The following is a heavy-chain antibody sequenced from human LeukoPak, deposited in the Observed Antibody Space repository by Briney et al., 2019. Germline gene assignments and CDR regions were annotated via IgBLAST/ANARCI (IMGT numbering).Heavy chain of an antibody. D-gene: IGHD6-13*01. Sequence: GGSLRLSCAASGFTFSSYWMHWVRQAPGKGLVWVSAISGSGGSTYYADSVKGRFTISRDNSKNTLYLQMNSLRAEDTAVYYCAKSPPEGSSWYSSWGQGTLVTVSS. J-gene: IGHJ4*02. CDR1: GFTFSSYW. CDR3: AKSPPEGSSWYSS. V-gene: IGHV3-23*01. CDR2: ISGSGGST.